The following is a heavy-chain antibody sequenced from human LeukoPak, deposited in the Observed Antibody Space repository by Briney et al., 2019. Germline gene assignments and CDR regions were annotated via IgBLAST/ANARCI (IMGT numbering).Heavy chain of an antibody. V-gene: IGHV3-30-3*01. CDR2: ISYDGSNK. D-gene: IGHD3-22*01. J-gene: IGHJ4*02. Sequence: PGGSLRLSCAASGFTFSSYAMHWVRQAPGKGLEWVAVISYDGSNKYYADSVKGRFTISRDNSKNTLYLQMNSLRAEDTAVYYCAREGSYYYDSSGRYFDYWGQGTLVTVSS. CDR1: GFTFSSYA. CDR3: AREGSYYYDSSGRYFDY.